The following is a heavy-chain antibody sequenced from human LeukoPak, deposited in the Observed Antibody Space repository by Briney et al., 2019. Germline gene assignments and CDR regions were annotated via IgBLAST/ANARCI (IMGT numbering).Heavy chain of an antibody. CDR2: IGIDSGNT. V-gene: IGHV3-48*01. CDR3: ARDHNYAFDN. D-gene: IGHD1-1*01. CDR1: GFPFIEYS. J-gene: IGHJ4*02. Sequence: GGSLRLSCTASGFPFIEYSMNWVRQAPGKGLEWISYIGIDSGNTKYADSVRGRFTISTDKAKNSLYLQMDSLRVEDTAVYYCARDHNYAFDNWGQGTLVSVAS.